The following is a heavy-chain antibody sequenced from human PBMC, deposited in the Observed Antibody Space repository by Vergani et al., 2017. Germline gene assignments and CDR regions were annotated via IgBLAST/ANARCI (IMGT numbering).Heavy chain of an antibody. CDR3: AKDIEWAPRPSFDY. V-gene: IGHV3-9*01. CDR1: GFTFDDYA. J-gene: IGHJ4*02. D-gene: IGHD2-8*01. CDR2: ISWNSGSI. Sequence: EVQLVESGGGLVQPGRSLRLSCAASGFTFDDYAMHWVRQAPGKGLEWVSGISWNSGSIGYADSVKGRFTISRDNAKNSLYLQMNSLRAEDTALYYCAKDIEWAPRPSFDYWGQGTLVTVSS.